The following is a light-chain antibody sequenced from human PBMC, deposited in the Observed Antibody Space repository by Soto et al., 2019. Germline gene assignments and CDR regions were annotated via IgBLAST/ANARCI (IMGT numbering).Light chain of an antibody. CDR2: AAS. J-gene: IGKJ1*01. Sequence: EVVMTQSPGILSVSPGERVTLSCRASQSVSSGLAWYQQKPGQAPRLLIYAASTRATGIPARSSGSGSGTEFTLTISSLQSEDSEIYYCHQYDNWPRTFGQGTKVDIK. CDR3: HQYDNWPRT. V-gene: IGKV3-15*01. CDR1: QSVSSG.